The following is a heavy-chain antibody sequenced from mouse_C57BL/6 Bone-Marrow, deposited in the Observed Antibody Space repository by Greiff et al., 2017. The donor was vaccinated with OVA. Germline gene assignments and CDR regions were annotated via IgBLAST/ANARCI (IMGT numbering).Heavy chain of an antibody. CDR1: GFSLSTFGMG. D-gene: IGHD1-1*01. V-gene: IGHV8-8*01. CDR3: ARYYYYGRGYFDV. J-gene: IGHJ1*03. CDR2: IWWDDDK. Sequence: QVQLKESGPGILQPSQTLSLTCSFSGFSLSTFGMGVGWIRQPSGKGLEWLAHIWWDDDKYYNPALKSRLTISKDTSKNQVILKIANVDTADTATYYCARYYYYGRGYFDVWGTGTTVTVSS.